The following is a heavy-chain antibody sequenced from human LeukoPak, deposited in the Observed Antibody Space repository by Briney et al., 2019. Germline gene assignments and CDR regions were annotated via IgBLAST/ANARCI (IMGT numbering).Heavy chain of an antibody. J-gene: IGHJ6*03. Sequence: PSETLSLTCTVSGGSISRYYCSWIRQSAGKRLEWIGRIYASGNTNYNPSLKRRVTMSGETSKNQFSLRLSSVTAADTAVYYCATAAYYYMDVWGKGTTVTVSS. V-gene: IGHV4-4*07. CDR2: IYASGNT. CDR1: GGSISRYY. CDR3: ATAAYYYMDV.